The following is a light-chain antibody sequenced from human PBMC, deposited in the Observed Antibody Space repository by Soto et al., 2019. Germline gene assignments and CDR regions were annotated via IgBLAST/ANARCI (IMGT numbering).Light chain of an antibody. CDR3: QQYGGSPT. V-gene: IGKV3-20*01. CDR2: AVS. Sequence: EIVLTQSPATLSSSPGERATLSCRASQSVRSNYLAWYQHRPGQAPRLLIYAVSSRATGIPDRFIGSGSATDFTLTISRLEPEEFAVDYCQQYGGSPTFGQGTRLETK. J-gene: IGKJ5*01. CDR1: QSVRSNY.